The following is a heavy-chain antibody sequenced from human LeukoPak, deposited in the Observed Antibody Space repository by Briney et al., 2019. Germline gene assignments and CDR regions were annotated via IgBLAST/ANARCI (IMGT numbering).Heavy chain of an antibody. CDR1: GYSFPNYW. Sequence: GESLKISCKGSGYSFPNYWIAWVRQMPGKGLEWMGIIYPGDSETRYSPPFQGQVTISADKSISTAYLQWSSLKSSDSAMYYCARQTYGDYMFDYWGQGTLVTVSS. CDR3: ARQTYGDYMFDY. D-gene: IGHD4-17*01. V-gene: IGHV5-51*01. J-gene: IGHJ4*02. CDR2: IYPGDSET.